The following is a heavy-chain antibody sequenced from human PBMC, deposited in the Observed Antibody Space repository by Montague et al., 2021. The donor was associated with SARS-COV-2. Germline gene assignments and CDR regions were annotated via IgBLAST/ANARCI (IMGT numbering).Heavy chain of an antibody. CDR1: GGSISSGGYY. Sequence: TLSLTCTVSGGSISSGGYYWSWIRQHPGKGLEWIGYIYHTGSTHYNPSLKSRVTISKETSKNHFSLNLSSVTAADSAVYYCARARTRFSLIVVVIDTFDIWGQGTMVTVSS. CDR3: ARARTRFSLIVVVIDTFDI. J-gene: IGHJ3*02. D-gene: IGHD3-22*01. CDR2: IYHTGST. V-gene: IGHV4-31*03.